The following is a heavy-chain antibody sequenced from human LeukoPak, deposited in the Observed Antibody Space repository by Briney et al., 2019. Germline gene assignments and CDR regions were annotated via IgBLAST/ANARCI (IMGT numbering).Heavy chain of an antibody. CDR1: GYXFSNYW. Sequence: GESLKISCNGSGYXFSNYWICWVRQMPGKGLEWMGIIYPSDSDTRYSPSFQGQVTISADKSISTAYLQWSSLKASDTAIYYCARLTSTTVYFDYWGQGTPVTVSS. D-gene: IGHD4-17*01. J-gene: IGHJ4*02. V-gene: IGHV5-51*01. CDR2: IYPSDSDT. CDR3: ARLTSTTVYFDY.